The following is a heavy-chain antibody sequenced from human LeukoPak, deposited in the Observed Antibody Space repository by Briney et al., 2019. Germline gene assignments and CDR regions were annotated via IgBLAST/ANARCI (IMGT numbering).Heavy chain of an antibody. J-gene: IGHJ6*04. Sequence: SETLSLTCAVYGGSFSGYYWSWIRQPPGKGLEWIGEINHSGSTNYNPSLKSRVTISVDTSKKQFSLKLSSVTAADTAVYYCARGGMVRSYYYGMDVWGKGTTVTVSS. CDR1: GGSFSGYY. V-gene: IGHV4-34*01. D-gene: IGHD3-10*01. CDR2: INHSGST. CDR3: ARGGMVRSYYYGMDV.